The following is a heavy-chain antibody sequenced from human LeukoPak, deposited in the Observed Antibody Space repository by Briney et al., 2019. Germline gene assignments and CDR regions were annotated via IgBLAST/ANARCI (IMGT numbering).Heavy chain of an antibody. CDR2: ISAYNGNT. V-gene: IGHV1-18*01. J-gene: IGHJ4*02. D-gene: IGHD1-1*01. CDR1: RYTFSSSD. CDR3: ARGFYYLEPSGPLDY. Sequence: GASVKVSCKASRYTFSSSDISWVRQAPGQGLEWMGWISAYNGNTNYAQKLQGRVTMTTDTSTSTAYMELRSLRSDDTAVYYCARGFYYLEPSGPLDYWGQGTLVTVSS.